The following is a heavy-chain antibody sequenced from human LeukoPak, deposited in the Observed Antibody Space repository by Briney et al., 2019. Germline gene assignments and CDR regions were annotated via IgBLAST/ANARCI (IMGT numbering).Heavy chain of an antibody. D-gene: IGHD4-17*01. CDR1: GYTFTSNY. V-gene: IGHV1-46*01. CDR2: ISPSGGST. J-gene: IGHJ3*02. Sequence: GASVKVSCKAFGYTFTSNYMHWVRQAPGQGPEWMGVISPSGGSTTYAQKFQGRVTLTRDMSTSTDYLELSSLRSEDTAVYYCASTVTTPDAFDIWGQGTMVTVSS. CDR3: ASTVTTPDAFDI.